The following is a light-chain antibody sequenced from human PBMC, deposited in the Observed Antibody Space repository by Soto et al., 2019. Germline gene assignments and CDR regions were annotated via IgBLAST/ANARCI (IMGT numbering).Light chain of an antibody. CDR2: AAS. CDR3: QEYKSAPDT. CDR1: QGISNS. V-gene: IGKV1-27*01. J-gene: IGKJ3*01. Sequence: DIQMTQSPSSLSASVGDRVTITCRASQGISNSLAWYQQKPGKVPKLLIYAASTLLSGVPSRFSGSGSGTDFTLTIISLQPEDVATYYCQEYKSAPDTFGPGTKVDIK.